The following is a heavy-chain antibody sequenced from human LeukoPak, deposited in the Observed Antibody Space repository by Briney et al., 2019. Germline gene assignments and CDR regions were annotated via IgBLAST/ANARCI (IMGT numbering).Heavy chain of an antibody. D-gene: IGHD6-13*01. CDR3: VKDKPEWKKAAASFDY. CDR1: GFTFSSYA. V-gene: IGHV3-64D*06. J-gene: IGHJ4*02. CDR2: ISSNGGST. Sequence: GGSLRLPCSASGFTFSSYAMHWVRQAPGKGLEYVSAISSNGGSTYYADSVKGRFTISRDNSKNTLYLQMSSLRAEDTAVYYCVKDKPEWKKAAASFDYWGQGTLVTVSS.